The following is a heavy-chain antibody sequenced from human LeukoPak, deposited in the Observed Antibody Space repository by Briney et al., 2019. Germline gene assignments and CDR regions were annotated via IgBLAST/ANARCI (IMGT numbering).Heavy chain of an antibody. CDR1: GFTFSSFG. CDR3: AKGRIANWFDP. V-gene: IGHV3-33*06. CDR2: IYYDERKK. J-gene: IGHJ5*02. Sequence: PGGSLRLSCEASGFTFSSFGMHWLRQAPGKGLEWVALIYYDERKKYYADSVKGRFTISRDNSKNTVHLQMDSLRAEDTAVYYCAKGRIANWFDPWGQGTLVTVSS. D-gene: IGHD6-13*01.